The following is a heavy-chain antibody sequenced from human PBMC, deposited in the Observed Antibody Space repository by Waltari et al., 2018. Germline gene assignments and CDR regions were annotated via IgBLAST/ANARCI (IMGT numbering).Heavy chain of an antibody. D-gene: IGHD1-26*01. V-gene: IGHV3-48*03. CDR2: ISSSGSTI. CDR3: ARVEWELALY. CDR1: GFTFSSYE. Sequence: EVQLVESGGGLVQPGGSLRLSCAASGFTFSSYEMNWVRQAPGKGLEWVSYISSSGSTIYYADSVKGRFTISRDNAKNSLYLQMNSLRAEDTAVYYCARVEWELALYWGQGTLVTVSS. J-gene: IGHJ4*02.